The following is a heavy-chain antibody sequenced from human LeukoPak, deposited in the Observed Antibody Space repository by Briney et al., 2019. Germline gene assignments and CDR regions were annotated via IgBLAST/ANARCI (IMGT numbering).Heavy chain of an antibody. CDR2: TSSDLNVK. CDR1: GFTVSSNY. CDR3: AREGYYGSGSPPSLYFDY. V-gene: IGHV3-30*03. D-gene: IGHD3-10*01. Sequence: GGSLRLSCAASGFTVSSNYMSWVRQAPGKGLEWVAVTSSDLNVKLYADSVKGRFTISRDNSRSTLYLQMNSLRPEDTAIYYYAREGYYGSGSPPSLYFDYWGQGTLVTVSS. J-gene: IGHJ4*02.